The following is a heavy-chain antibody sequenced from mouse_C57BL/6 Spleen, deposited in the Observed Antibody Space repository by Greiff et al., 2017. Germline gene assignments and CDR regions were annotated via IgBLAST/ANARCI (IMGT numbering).Heavy chain of an antibody. Sequence: QVQLQQSGPELVKPGASVKISCKASGYAFSSSWMNWVEQRPGKGLEWIGRIYPGDGDTNYNGKFKGKATLTADNSSSPAYMQLSSLTSEDSAVYFCAMGYGNLDYWGQGTTLTVSS. D-gene: IGHD2-10*02. CDR2: IYPGDGDT. J-gene: IGHJ2*01. CDR3: AMGYGNLDY. CDR1: GYAFSSSW. V-gene: IGHV1-82*01.